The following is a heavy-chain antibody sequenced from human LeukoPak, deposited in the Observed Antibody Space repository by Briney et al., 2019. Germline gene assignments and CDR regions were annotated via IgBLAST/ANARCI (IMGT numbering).Heavy chain of an antibody. CDR1: GGSFSGYY. Sequence: SETLSLTCAVYGGSFSGYYWSWIRQPPGKGLEWIGEINHSGSTNYNPSLKSRVTISVDTSKNQFSLRLTSVAAADTFEYYCARYEGGSYYDFDYWGQGTLVTVSS. CDR3: ARYEGGSYYDFDY. D-gene: IGHD2-15*01. V-gene: IGHV4-34*01. CDR2: INHSGST. J-gene: IGHJ4*02.